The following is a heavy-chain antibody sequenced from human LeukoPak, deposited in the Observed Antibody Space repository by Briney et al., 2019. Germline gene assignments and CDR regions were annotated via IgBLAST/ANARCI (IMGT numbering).Heavy chain of an antibody. J-gene: IGHJ4*02. V-gene: IGHV4-4*07. Sequence: SETLSLTCTVSGGSISSFYWSWIRQPAGKGLEWIGRIYSSGNTNYNPSLKSRVTMSVDTSKNQFSLKLSSVTAADTAVYYCAAKVLVINYYFDYWGQGSLVTVSS. D-gene: IGHD3-22*01. CDR1: GGSISSFY. CDR3: AAKVLVINYYFDY. CDR2: IYSSGNT.